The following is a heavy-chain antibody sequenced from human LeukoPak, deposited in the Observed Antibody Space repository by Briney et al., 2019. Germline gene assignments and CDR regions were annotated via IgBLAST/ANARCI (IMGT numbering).Heavy chain of an antibody. Sequence: PSETLSLTCTVSGGSMSSDNYYWGWIRQFPGKGLEWIGYIYYSSGSTYYNPPLEGRVFISVDTSKNQFFLKLSSVTAADTALYYCAREVLTPYDSDAFDVWGQGTMVTVSS. CDR2: IYYSSGST. CDR3: AREVLTPYDSDAFDV. J-gene: IGHJ3*01. D-gene: IGHD3-3*01. V-gene: IGHV4-31*03. CDR1: GGSMSSDNYY.